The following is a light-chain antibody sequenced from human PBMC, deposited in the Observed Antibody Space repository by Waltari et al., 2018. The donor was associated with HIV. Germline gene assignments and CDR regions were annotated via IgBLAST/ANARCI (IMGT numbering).Light chain of an antibody. CDR1: ASISIW. J-gene: IGKJ1*01. CDR3: QQYYTYPWT. V-gene: IGKV1-5*03. CDR2: KAS. Sequence: DILMTQSPSTLSPSVGDRVTITCRASASISIWLAWYQQKPGRAPKLLINKASTLGSGVPSRFSGSGSGTKFTLTISSLQPDDFATYYCQQYYTYPWTFGQGTTVEIK.